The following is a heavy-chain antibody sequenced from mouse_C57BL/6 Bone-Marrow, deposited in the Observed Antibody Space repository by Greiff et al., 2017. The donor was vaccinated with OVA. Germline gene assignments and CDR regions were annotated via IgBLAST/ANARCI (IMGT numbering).Heavy chain of an antibody. Sequence: VQLQQSGPELVKPGASVKISCKASGYAFSSSWMNWVKQRPGKGLEWIGRIYPGDGATNYNGKFKGKATLTADKSSSTAYMQLSSLTSEDSAVYFCVKDRDSYGSSYVTGGQGTTLTVSS. D-gene: IGHD1-1*01. V-gene: IGHV1-82*01. CDR1: GYAFSSSW. CDR3: VKDRDSYGSSYVT. J-gene: IGHJ2*01. CDR2: IYPGDGAT.